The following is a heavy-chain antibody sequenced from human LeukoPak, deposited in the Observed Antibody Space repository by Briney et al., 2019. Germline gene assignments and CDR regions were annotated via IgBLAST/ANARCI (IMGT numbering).Heavy chain of an antibody. CDR2: IIPIFGTA. CDR1: GGTFSSYA. V-gene: IGHV1-69*05. D-gene: IGHD5-12*01. Sequence: SVRVSCKASGGTFSSYAISWVRQAPGQGLEWMGGIIPIFGTANYAQKFQGRVTITTDESTSTAYMELSSLRSEDTAVYYCASQTDYSGYHFYYYYMDVWGKGTTVTVSS. J-gene: IGHJ6*03. CDR3: ASQTDYSGYHFYYYYMDV.